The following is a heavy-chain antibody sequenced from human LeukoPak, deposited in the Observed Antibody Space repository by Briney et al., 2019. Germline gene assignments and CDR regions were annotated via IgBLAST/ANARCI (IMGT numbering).Heavy chain of an antibody. Sequence: SETLSLTCTVSGGSISSYYWSWIRQPPGKGLEWIGYIYYSGSTNYNPSLKSRVTISVDTSKYQFSLKLSSVTAADTAVYYCARGAGGSYPPHYWGQGTLVTVSS. V-gene: IGHV4-59*01. CDR1: GGSISSYY. CDR2: IYYSGST. CDR3: ARGAGGSYPPHY. D-gene: IGHD1-26*01. J-gene: IGHJ4*02.